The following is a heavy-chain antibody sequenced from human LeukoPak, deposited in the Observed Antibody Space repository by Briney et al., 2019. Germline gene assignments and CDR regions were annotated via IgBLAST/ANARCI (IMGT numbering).Heavy chain of an antibody. CDR1: LVTFSSDG. CDR2: ISYEVSNK. CDR3: AKDRGRYYYYYYYGMDV. J-gene: IGHJ6*02. V-gene: IGHV3-30*18. Sequence: GRSLRLSSAPSLVTFSSDGMHWGREAPDKGRERGSVISYEVSNKYYADSVKGRFSISRDNSKNTLSLQMHSLRAEDTAVYYCAKDRGRYYYYYYYGMDVWGQGTTVTVSS. D-gene: IGHD3-10*01.